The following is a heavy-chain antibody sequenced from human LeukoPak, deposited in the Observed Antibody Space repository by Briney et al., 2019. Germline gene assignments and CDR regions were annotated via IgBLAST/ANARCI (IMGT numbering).Heavy chain of an antibody. V-gene: IGHV3-23*01. Sequence: HPGGSLRLSCAASGFTFSSYAMSWVRQAPGKGLEWVSAISGSGGSTYYADSVKGRFTISRDKSKNTLYLQSNSLRAEDTAVYYCAKAPHYDILTGYYPHYYYYYYMDVWGKGTTVTVSS. CDR2: ISGSGGST. J-gene: IGHJ6*03. CDR1: GFTFSSYA. D-gene: IGHD3-9*01. CDR3: AKAPHYDILTGYYPHYYYYYYMDV.